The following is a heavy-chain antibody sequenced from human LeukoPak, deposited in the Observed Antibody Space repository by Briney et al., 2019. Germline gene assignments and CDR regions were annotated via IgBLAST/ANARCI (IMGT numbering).Heavy chain of an antibody. CDR1: GYTFTGYY. CDR2: INPNSGGT. V-gene: IGHV1-2*02. D-gene: IGHD3-9*01. Sequence: ASVKVSCKASGYTFTGYYMHWVRQAPGQGLEWMGWINPNSGGTNYAQKFQGRVTITRNTSISTAYMELSSLRSEDTAVYYCARGSSRAPSVLRYFDWSRSGLYYFDYWGQGTLVTVSS. J-gene: IGHJ4*02. CDR3: ARGSSRAPSVLRYFDWSRSGLYYFDY.